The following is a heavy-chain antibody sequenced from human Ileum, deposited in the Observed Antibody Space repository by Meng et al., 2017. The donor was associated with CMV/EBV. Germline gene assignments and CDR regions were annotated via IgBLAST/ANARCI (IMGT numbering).Heavy chain of an antibody. V-gene: IGHV3-23*01. CDR3: AKDGGYSRYNWFDP. CDR2: ISGSGGST. Sequence: ASGFTFSSDAMSWVRQAPGKGLEWVSAISGSGGSTYYADSVKGRFTISRDNSKNTLYLQMNSLRAEDTAVYYCAKDGGYSRYNWFDPWGQGTLVTVSS. CDR1: GFTFSSDA. J-gene: IGHJ5*02. D-gene: IGHD6-13*01.